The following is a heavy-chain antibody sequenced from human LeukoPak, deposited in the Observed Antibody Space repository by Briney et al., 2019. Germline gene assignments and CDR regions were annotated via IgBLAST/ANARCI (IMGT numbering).Heavy chain of an antibody. CDR3: ARNKRYFDWLFWDY. CDR2: IIPIFGTA. J-gene: IGHJ4*02. V-gene: IGHV1-69*13. Sequence: SVNVSCTASGGTFTSYAISWVRQAPGQGHEWMGGIIPIFGTANYAQKFQGRVTITADESTSTAYMELSSLRSEDTAVYYCARNKRYFDWLFWDYWGQGTLVTVSS. CDR1: GGTFTSYA. D-gene: IGHD3-9*01.